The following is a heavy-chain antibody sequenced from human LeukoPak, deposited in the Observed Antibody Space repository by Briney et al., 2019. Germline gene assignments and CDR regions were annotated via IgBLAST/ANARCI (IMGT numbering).Heavy chain of an antibody. Sequence: SVKVSCKASGGTFSSYAISWVRQAPGQGLEWMGGIIPIFGTANYAQKFLGRVTITTDESTSTAYMELSSLRSEDTAVYYCARMYYYDSSGYYHFDYWGQGTLVTVSS. CDR2: IIPIFGTA. CDR1: GGTFSSYA. D-gene: IGHD3-22*01. J-gene: IGHJ4*02. CDR3: ARMYYYDSSGYYHFDY. V-gene: IGHV1-69*05.